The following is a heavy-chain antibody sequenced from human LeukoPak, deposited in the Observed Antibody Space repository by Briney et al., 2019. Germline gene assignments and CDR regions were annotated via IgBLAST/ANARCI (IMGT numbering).Heavy chain of an antibody. Sequence: ASVKVSCKASGYTFTSYDINWVRQATGQGLEWMGWMNPNSGSTGYAQKFQGRVTMTRNTSISTAYIELSGLRSEDTAVYYCARAAAQMKNWFDPWGQGTLVTVSS. CDR1: GYTFTSYD. CDR2: MNPNSGST. CDR3: ARAAAQMKNWFDP. D-gene: IGHD6-13*01. J-gene: IGHJ5*02. V-gene: IGHV1-8*01.